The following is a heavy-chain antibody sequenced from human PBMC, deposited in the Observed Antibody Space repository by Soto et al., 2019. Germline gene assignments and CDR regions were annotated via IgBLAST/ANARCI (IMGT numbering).Heavy chain of an antibody. CDR2: ISAYNGNT. V-gene: IGHV1-18*01. Sequence: ASVKVSCKASGYTFTSYGISWVRQAPGQGLEWMGWISAYNGNTNYAQKLQGRVTMTTDTSTSTAYMELRSLRSDDTAVYYCARAPPTLTIFGVVIRLGYFDYWGQGTLLTVSS. CDR1: GYTFTSYG. J-gene: IGHJ4*02. D-gene: IGHD3-3*01. CDR3: ARAPPTLTIFGVVIRLGYFDY.